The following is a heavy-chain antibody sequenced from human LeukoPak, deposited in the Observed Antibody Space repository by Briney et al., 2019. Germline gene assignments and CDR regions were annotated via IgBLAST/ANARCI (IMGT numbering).Heavy chain of an antibody. Sequence: ASVKVSCKASGYTFTGYYMHWVRQAPGQGLEWVGWINPNSGATNYAQKFLGRVTVTRDTSISTAYMELSRLRSDDTAVYYCVRGAIVGPTGAWINYWGQGTLVTVSS. CDR1: GYTFTGYY. D-gene: IGHD1-26*01. J-gene: IGHJ4*02. V-gene: IGHV1-2*02. CDR2: INPNSGAT. CDR3: VRGAIVGPTGAWINY.